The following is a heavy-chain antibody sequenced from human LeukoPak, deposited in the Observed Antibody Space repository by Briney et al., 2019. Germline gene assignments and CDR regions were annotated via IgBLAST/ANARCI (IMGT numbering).Heavy chain of an antibody. CDR3: ARVSDSGSYYFDY. CDR2: INHSGST. Sequence: SETLSLTCAVYGGSFSGYYWSWIRQPPGKGLEWIGEINHSGSTNYNPSLKSRVTISVDTSKNQFSLKLSSVTAADTAVYYCARVSDSGSYYFDYWGQGTLVTVSS. V-gene: IGHV4-34*01. D-gene: IGHD1-26*01. J-gene: IGHJ4*02. CDR1: GGSFSGYY.